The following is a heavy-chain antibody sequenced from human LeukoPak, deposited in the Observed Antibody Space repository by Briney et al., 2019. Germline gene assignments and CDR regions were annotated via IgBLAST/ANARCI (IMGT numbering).Heavy chain of an antibody. Sequence: SETLPLTCTVTGVSIGSYYWSWIRRPPGKGLEWIGYVYYSGSTNYNPSLKSRVTISVDTSKNQLSLKLTSVTAADTAVYYCARDRGDITPTTVFDYWGQGTLVTVSS. CDR2: VYYSGST. CDR3: ARDRGDITPTTVFDY. J-gene: IGHJ4*02. CDR1: GVSIGSYY. V-gene: IGHV4-59*01. D-gene: IGHD2-15*01.